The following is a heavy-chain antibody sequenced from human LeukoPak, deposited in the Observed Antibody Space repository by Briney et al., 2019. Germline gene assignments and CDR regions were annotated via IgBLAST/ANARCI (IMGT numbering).Heavy chain of an antibody. Sequence: PSETLSLTCAVYGGSFSTYYCSWIRQPPGKGLEWVGEINHTGSTNYNPSLKSRVTISVDTSKNQFSLKLTSVTAADTAVYYCARPGGRSGLAEYFQHWGQGTLVTVSS. V-gene: IGHV4-34*01. D-gene: IGHD6-19*01. CDR1: GGSFSTYY. CDR2: INHTGST. J-gene: IGHJ1*01. CDR3: ARPGGRSGLAEYFQH.